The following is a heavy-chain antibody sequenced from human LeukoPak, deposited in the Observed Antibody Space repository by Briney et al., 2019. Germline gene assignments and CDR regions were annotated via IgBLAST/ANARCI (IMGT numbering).Heavy chain of an antibody. D-gene: IGHD4-17*01. V-gene: IGHV3-21*01. CDR2: ISTSSSYI. CDR3: ASSWSTVDY. CDR1: GFTFSSYW. Sequence: PGGSLRLSCAASGFTFSSYWMSWVRQAPGKGLEWVSSISTSSSYIYYADSVKGRFTISRDDAKNSLYLQMNSLRAEDTAVYYCASSWSTVDYWGQGTLVTVSS. J-gene: IGHJ4*02.